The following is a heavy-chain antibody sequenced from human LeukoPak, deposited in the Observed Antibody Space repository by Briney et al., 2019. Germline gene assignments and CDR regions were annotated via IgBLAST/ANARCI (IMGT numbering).Heavy chain of an antibody. CDR1: GFTFSSYW. CDR3: AREAAAGNYLDY. Sequence: PGGSLRLSCAASGFTFSSYWMHWVRQAPGKGLVWVSRLNSDGSSTRYADSVKGRFTISRDNAKNTLYLQMNSLRAEDTAVYYCAREAAAGNYLDYWGQGTLVTVSS. CDR2: LNSDGSST. J-gene: IGHJ4*02. V-gene: IGHV3-74*01. D-gene: IGHD6-13*01.